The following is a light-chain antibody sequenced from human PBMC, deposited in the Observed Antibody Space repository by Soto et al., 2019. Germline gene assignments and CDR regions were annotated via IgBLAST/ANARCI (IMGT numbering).Light chain of an antibody. J-gene: IGLJ2*01. CDR2: SNN. CDR3: ATWDDILNGVV. V-gene: IGLV1-44*01. Sequence: QSVLTQPPSASGTPGQRVTISCSGSSFNVGGNTVNWYQQVTGTAPKFLINSNNQRPSGVPDRFSGSKSGTSASLAISGLQSEDEADYYCATWDDILNGVVFGGGTKLTVL. CDR1: SFNVGGNT.